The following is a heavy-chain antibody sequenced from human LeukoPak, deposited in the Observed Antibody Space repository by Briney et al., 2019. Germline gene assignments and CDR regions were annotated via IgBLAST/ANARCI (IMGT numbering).Heavy chain of an antibody. CDR2: IKEDGSEK. Sequence: AGGSLRLSCAASGFTFSSHWMSWVRQAPGKGLEWVANIKEDGSEKYYVDSVKGRFTISRDNAKNSLYLQMNSLRAEDTAVYYCAREEYYYGSGSYSDFDYWGQGTLVTVSS. CDR1: GFTFSSHW. J-gene: IGHJ4*02. V-gene: IGHV3-7*01. D-gene: IGHD3-10*01. CDR3: AREEYYYGSGSYSDFDY.